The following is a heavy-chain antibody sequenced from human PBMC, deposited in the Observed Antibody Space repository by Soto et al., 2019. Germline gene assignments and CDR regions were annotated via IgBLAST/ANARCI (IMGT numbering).Heavy chain of an antibody. CDR2: ISYDGSNK. Sequence: QVQLVESGGGVVQPGRSLRLSCAASGFTFSSYGMHWVRQAPGKGLEWVAVISYDGSNKYYADSVKGRFTISRDNSKNTLYLQMNSLRAEDTAVYYCAKDQAIWFGVLLDSTGYYYGMDVWGQGTTVTVSS. CDR3: AKDQAIWFGVLLDSTGYYYGMDV. J-gene: IGHJ6*02. V-gene: IGHV3-30*18. D-gene: IGHD3-10*01. CDR1: GFTFSSYG.